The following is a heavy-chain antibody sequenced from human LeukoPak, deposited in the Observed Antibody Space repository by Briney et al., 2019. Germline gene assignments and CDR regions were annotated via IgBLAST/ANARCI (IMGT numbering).Heavy chain of an antibody. D-gene: IGHD7-27*01. Sequence: GGSLRLSCAASGFTFSSYTMSWVRQAPGKGLEWVSTITTSGGNTYYADSVKGRFTVSRDNSKNTLFLQMNSLRAEDTAVYYCAKDGGLWVSAHWGDSWGRGPLVTVSS. V-gene: IGHV3-23*01. CDR2: ITTSGGNT. CDR3: AKDGGLWVSAHWGDS. CDR1: GFTFSSYT. J-gene: IGHJ4*02.